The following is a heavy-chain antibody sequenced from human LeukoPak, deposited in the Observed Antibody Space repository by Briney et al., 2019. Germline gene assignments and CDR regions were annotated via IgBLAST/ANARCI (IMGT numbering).Heavy chain of an antibody. J-gene: IGHJ4*02. CDR1: GFTFSSYG. CDR3: AKARLRWYPVVSTDY. CDR2: ISYDGSNK. D-gene: IGHD4-23*01. Sequence: GGSLRLSCAASGFTFSSYGMHWVRQAPGKGLEWVAVISYDGSNKYYADSVKGRFTISRDNSKNTLYLQMNSLRAEDTAVYYCAKARLRWYPVVSTDYWGQGTPVTVSS. V-gene: IGHV3-30*18.